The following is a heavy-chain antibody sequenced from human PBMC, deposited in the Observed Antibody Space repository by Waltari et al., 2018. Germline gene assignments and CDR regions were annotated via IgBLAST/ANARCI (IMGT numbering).Heavy chain of an antibody. CDR1: GGSFSGYY. V-gene: IGHV4-34*01. Sequence: QVQLQQWGAGLLKPSETLSLTCAVYGGSFSGYYWSWIRQPPGKGLEWIGEINHSGSTNDNPSLKGRVTISVDTSKNQFSLKLSSVTAADTAVYYCARGLRVALGAFDIWGQGTMVTVSS. D-gene: IGHD2-21*01. CDR3: ARGLRVALGAFDI. CDR2: INHSGST. J-gene: IGHJ3*02.